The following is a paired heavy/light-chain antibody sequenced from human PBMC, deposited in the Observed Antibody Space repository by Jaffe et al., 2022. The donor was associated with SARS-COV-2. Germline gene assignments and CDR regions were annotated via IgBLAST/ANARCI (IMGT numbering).Heavy chain of an antibody. J-gene: IGHJ6*02. Sequence: QVQLVESGGGVVQPGRSLRLSCAVSGFTFSSYGMHWVRQAPGKGLEWVAVISNDGRNKHYADSVKGRFTISRDNSKNTLYLQMNSLRAEDTAVFYCAKAPNPMSSHDYYYGMDVWGQGTTVTVSS. V-gene: IGHV3-30*18. CDR1: GFTFSSYG. CDR2: ISNDGRNK. CDR3: AKAPNPMSSHDYYYGMDV.
Light chain of an antibody. CDR1: QSLLYSNKYNY. CDR2: LAS. V-gene: IGKV2-28*01. J-gene: IGKJ5*01. CDR3: MQALQTPIT. Sequence: DIVMTQSPLSLAVTPGEPASISCRSSQSLLYSNKYNYLDWYLQKPGQSPQLLIYLASNRASGVPDRFSGSGSGTDFTLKISRVEAEDVGVYYCMQALQTPITFGQGTRLEIK.